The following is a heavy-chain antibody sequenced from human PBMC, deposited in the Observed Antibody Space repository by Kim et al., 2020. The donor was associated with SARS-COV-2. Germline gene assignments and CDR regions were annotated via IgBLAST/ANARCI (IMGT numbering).Heavy chain of an antibody. CDR3: ARRHGDSSGWYTSYYYGMDV. V-gene: IGHV5-10-1*01. D-gene: IGHD6-19*01. CDR1: GYSFTSYW. CDR2: IDPSDSYT. J-gene: IGHJ6*02. Sequence: GESLKISCKGSGYSFTSYWINWVRQMPGKGLEWMGRIDPSDSYTNYSPSFQGHVTISADKSISTVYLQWSSLKASDTAMYYCARRHGDSSGWYTSYYYGMDVWGQGTTVTVSS.